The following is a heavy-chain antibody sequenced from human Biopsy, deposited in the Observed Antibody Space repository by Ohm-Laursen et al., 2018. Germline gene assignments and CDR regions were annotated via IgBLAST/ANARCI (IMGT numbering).Heavy chain of an antibody. CDR3: ARGRRHCSGTCSRWYFDL. V-gene: IGHV1-2*02. CDR2: INPKSGDT. CDR1: GYTFTAFS. J-gene: IGHJ2*01. D-gene: IGHD2-2*01. Sequence: GASVKVSCKPSGYTFTAFSVHWLRQAPGHGLEWMGWINPKSGDTDYRQNFQGRVSMTRDTPISTAYMDLSRLRSDDTAVYYCARGRRHCSGTCSRWYFDLWGRGTLVTVSS.